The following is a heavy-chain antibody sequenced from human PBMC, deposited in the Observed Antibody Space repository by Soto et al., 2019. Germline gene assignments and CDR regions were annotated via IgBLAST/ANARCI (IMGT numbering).Heavy chain of an antibody. CDR2: ISAYNGNT. Sequence: ASVKVSCKASGYTFTSYGISWVRQAPGQGLEWMGWISAYNGNTNYAQKLQGRVTMTTDTSTSTAYMELRSLRSDDTAVYYCARDRFLEWLGRFDPWGQGTLVTVSS. D-gene: IGHD3-3*01. V-gene: IGHV1-18*01. CDR1: GYTFTSYG. J-gene: IGHJ5*02. CDR3: ARDRFLEWLGRFDP.